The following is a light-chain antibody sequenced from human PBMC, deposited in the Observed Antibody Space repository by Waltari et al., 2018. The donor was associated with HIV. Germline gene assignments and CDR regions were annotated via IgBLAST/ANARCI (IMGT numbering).Light chain of an antibody. CDR3: DHYGDPTGT. V-gene: IGKV1-5*03. CDR2: KAS. Sequence: DIQLTQSPSTLSASVGDRVTITYRPSQSISNFLAWHQQKPGKAPKVLIYKASTLESGVPSRFSGSGSGTAFTHTIDSPQPDDFASYYCDHYGDPTGTFGQGTKLQI. J-gene: IGKJ2*01. CDR1: QSISNF.